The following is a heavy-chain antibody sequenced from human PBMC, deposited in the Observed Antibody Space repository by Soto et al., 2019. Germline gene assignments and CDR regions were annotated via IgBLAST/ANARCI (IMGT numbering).Heavy chain of an antibody. V-gene: IGHV3-30*18. D-gene: IGHD5-18*01. J-gene: IGHJ4*02. CDR2: ISYDGSNK. Sequence: GGSLRLSCAASGFTFSSYGMHWVRQAPGKGLEWVSVISYDGSNKYYADSVKGRFTISRDNSKNTLYLQMNSLRAEDASDYYCAKEEPDTAMPEWGGSFDYWGQGTLVTVSS. CDR1: GFTFSSYG. CDR3: AKEEPDTAMPEWGGSFDY.